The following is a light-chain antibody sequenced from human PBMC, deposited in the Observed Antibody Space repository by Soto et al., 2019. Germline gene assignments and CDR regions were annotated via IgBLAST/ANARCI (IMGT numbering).Light chain of an antibody. V-gene: IGKV1-9*01. Sequence: IQLNQSPSSLSASVGDRVTITCRASQGISSYLAWYQQKPGKAPKLLIYAASTLQSGVTSRFSGSGSGTDFTLTISSLQPEDFATYYCQQLNSYPTTFGPGTKVDIK. CDR1: QGISSY. J-gene: IGKJ3*01. CDR2: AAS. CDR3: QQLNSYPTT.